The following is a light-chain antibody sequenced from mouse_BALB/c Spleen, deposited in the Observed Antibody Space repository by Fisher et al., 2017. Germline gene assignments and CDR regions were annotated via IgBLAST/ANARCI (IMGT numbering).Light chain of an antibody. CDR1: SSVSY. CDR2: DTS. J-gene: IGKJ2*01. Sequence: IVMTQSTAIMSASPGEKVTMTCSASSSVSYMYWYQQKPGSSPRLLIYDTSNLASGVPVRFSGSGSGTSYSLTISRMEAEDAATYYCQQFTSSPYTFGGGTKLEIK. V-gene: IGKV4-55*01. CDR3: QQFTSSPYT.